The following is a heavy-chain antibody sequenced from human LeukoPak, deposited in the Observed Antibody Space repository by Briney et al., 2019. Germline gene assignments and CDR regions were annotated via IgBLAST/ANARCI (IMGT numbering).Heavy chain of an antibody. CDR2: INPNSGGT. Sequence: GASVKVSCKASGYTFTGYYMHWVRQAPGQGLEWMGWINPNSGGTNYAQKFQGRVTMTRDTSTSTAYMELRSLRSDDTAVYYCARSSITMIVVPWDLWGQGTLVTVSS. D-gene: IGHD3-22*01. V-gene: IGHV1-2*02. CDR1: GYTFTGYY. CDR3: ARSSITMIVVPWDL. J-gene: IGHJ4*02.